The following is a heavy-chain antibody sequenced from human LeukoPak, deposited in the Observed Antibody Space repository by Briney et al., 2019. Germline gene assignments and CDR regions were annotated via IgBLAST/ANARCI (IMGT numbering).Heavy chain of an antibody. V-gene: IGHV4-39*07. CDR2: IYYSGST. CDR1: GGSISSSSYY. D-gene: IGHD6-13*01. Sequence: SETLSLTCTVSGGSISSSSYYWGWIRQPPGKGLEWIGSIYYSGSTYYNPSLKSRVTISVDTSKNQFSLKLSSVTAADTAVYYCARGSIAAAGLYTHLFDYWGQGTLVTVSS. CDR3: ARGSIAAAGLYTHLFDY. J-gene: IGHJ4*02.